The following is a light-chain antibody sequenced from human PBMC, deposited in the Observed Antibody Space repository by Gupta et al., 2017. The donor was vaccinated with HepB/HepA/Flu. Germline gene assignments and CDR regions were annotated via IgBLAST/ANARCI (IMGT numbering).Light chain of an antibody. Sequence: EIVMTQSPLSLPVTPGEPASISCRSSQSLRHSNGYKYLDWYLQKPGQAPQLLIYLVSHRAYGVPDRFSGSGSGTDFTLKISRGEADDVGVYYCKQDLRTPNTFGQGTXVEIK. V-gene: IGKV2-28*01. J-gene: IGKJ1*01. CDR2: LVS. CDR1: QSLRHSNGYKY. CDR3: KQDLRTPNT.